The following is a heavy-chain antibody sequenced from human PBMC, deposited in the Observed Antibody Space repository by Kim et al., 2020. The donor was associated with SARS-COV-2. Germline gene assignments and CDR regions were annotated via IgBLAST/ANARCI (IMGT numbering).Heavy chain of an antibody. CDR2: ISSRSRDT. CDR1: GFTFSDYF. Sequence: GGSLRLSCAASGFTFSDYFMSWNRQAPGKGLEWVSYISSRSRDTNYADSVKGRFTISRDNAKNSLYLQMNSLTAEDTAVYYCAKDPAYDILSGYYDYWGRGTLVTVSS. J-gene: IGHJ4*02. CDR3: AKDPAYDILSGYYDY. D-gene: IGHD3-9*01. V-gene: IGHV3-11*05.